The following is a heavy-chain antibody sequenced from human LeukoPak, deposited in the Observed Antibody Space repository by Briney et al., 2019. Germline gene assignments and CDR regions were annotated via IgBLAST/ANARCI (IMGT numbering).Heavy chain of an antibody. J-gene: IGHJ4*02. CDR1: GSTFSSYS. V-gene: IGHV3-21*01. D-gene: IGHD2-2*01. CDR3: ARGVVPAAFDY. CDR2: ISSSSDHI. Sequence: GGPLRLSCAASGSTFSSYSMNWVRQAPGKGLEWVSSISSSSDHIAYADSVKGRFTISRDNAKNALYLQVNSLRAEDTAVYYCARGVVPAAFDYWGQGTLVTVSS.